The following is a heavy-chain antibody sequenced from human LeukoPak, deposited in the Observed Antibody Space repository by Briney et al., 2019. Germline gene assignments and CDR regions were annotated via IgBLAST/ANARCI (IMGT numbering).Heavy chain of an antibody. CDR1: GFTFSSYA. Sequence: PGGSLRLSCAASGFTFSSYAMHWVRQAPGKGLAWVAVISYDGSNKYYVDSVKGRFTISKDNSKNTLYLQMNSLRAEDTAVYYCAREGTPNSSTWLHYFDYWGQGTLVTVSS. J-gene: IGHJ4*02. CDR2: ISYDGSNK. D-gene: IGHD6-13*01. V-gene: IGHV3-30-3*01. CDR3: AREGTPNSSTWLHYFDY.